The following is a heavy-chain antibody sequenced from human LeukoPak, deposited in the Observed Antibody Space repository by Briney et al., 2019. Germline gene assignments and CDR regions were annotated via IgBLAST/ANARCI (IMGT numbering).Heavy chain of an antibody. CDR2: ICYSGST. Sequence: SETLSLTCTVSGGSISSSSYYWGWIRQPPGKGLEWIRSICYSGSTYYNPSLKSRVTISVDTSKNQFSLKLSSVTAADTAVYYCARLRGGGIFGVVITLNYFDYWGQGTLVTVSS. CDR1: GGSISSSSYY. CDR3: ARLRGGGIFGVVITLNYFDY. J-gene: IGHJ4*02. D-gene: IGHD3-3*01. V-gene: IGHV4-39*01.